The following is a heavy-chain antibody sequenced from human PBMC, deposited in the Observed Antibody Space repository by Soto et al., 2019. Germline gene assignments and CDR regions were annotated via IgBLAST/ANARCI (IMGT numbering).Heavy chain of an antibody. V-gene: IGHV3-23*01. Sequence: RLSCAASGFTFSIYPMIWVRQAPGKGLEWVSLISGSAYSTYYADSVKGRFTISRDNAKNTLYLQMNSLRAEDTAVYYCAKDSSSSRYYYYDMDVWGQGTTVTVSS. CDR2: ISGSAYST. CDR1: GFTFSIYP. D-gene: IGHD3-22*01. J-gene: IGHJ6*02. CDR3: AKDSSSSRYYYYDMDV.